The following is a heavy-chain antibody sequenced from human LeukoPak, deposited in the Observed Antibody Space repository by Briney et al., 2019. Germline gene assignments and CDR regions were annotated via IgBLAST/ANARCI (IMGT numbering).Heavy chain of an antibody. CDR3: AREWTMVRGVIIWGEPANWFDP. V-gene: IGHV1-46*01. J-gene: IGHJ5*02. D-gene: IGHD3-10*01. CDR2: INPSGGGT. Sequence: ASVKVSCKASGYSLTTYYMHRVRQAPGQGLEWMAIINPSGGGTKYAQKFQGRVTITRDTSASTAYMELSSLRSEDTAVYYCAREWTMVRGVIIWGEPANWFDPWGQGTLVTVSS. CDR1: GYSLTTYY.